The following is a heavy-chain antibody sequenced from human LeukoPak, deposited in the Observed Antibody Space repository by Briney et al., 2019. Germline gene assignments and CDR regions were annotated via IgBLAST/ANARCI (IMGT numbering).Heavy chain of an antibody. V-gene: IGHV4-61*02. CDR3: SRGDYSYGFD. CDR1: GGSINSGSYF. J-gene: IGHJ4*02. CDR2: IYPSGST. Sequence: TASETLSLTCTVSGGSINSGSYFWSWIRQPAGKGLEWIGRIYPSGSTNYNPSLKSRVTTSVDLSKNQFSLKLSSVTAADTAVYYCSRGDYSYGFDWGQGTLVTVSS. D-gene: IGHD5-18*01.